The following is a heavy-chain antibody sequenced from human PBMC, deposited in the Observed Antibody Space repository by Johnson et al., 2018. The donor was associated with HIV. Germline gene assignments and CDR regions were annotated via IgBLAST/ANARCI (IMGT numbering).Heavy chain of an antibody. V-gene: IGHV3-30*04. J-gene: IGHJ3*02. Sequence: QVQLVESGGGVVQPGRSLRLSCAASGFTFSSYAMHWVRQAPGKGLEWVAVISYDGSNKYYADSVKGRFPISRDNSKNPLYLQMNSLRAEDTAVYYCARDKVGVSAFDIWGQGTMVTVSS. CDR1: GFTFSSYA. CDR3: ARDKVGVSAFDI. D-gene: IGHD3-16*01. CDR2: ISYDGSNK.